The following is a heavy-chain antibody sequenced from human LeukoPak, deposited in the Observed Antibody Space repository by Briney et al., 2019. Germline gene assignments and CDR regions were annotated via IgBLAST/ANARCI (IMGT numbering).Heavy chain of an antibody. CDR2: ISSSGTTI. J-gene: IGHJ4*02. CDR3: ARPDGDYYYGSGSYFHY. D-gene: IGHD3-10*01. CDR1: GFTFSSYE. Sequence: VGSLRLSCAASGFTFSSYEMNWVRQAPGKGLEWVSYISSSGTTIYYADSVKGRFTISRDNAKNSLYLQMNSLRAEDTAVYYCARPDGDYYYGSGSYFHYWGQGTLVTVSS. V-gene: IGHV3-48*03.